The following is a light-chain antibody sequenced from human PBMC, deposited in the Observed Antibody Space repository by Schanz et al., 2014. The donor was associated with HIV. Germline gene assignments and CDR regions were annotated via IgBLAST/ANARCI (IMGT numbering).Light chain of an antibody. J-gene: IGLJ3*02. CDR3: STYTTSKTWV. CDR1: SSDIGGYNY. Sequence: QSALTQPASVSGSPGQSITISCTGTSSDIGGYNYISWYQQRPGKAPKLLIYDVTTRPSGISSRFSGSKSGTSASLAITGLQSEDEAEYYCSTYTTSKTWVFGGGTKLTVL. V-gene: IGLV2-14*03. CDR2: DVT.